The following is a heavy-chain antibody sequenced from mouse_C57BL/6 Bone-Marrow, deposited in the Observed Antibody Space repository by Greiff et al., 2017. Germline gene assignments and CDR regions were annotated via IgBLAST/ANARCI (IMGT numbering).Heavy chain of an antibody. Sequence: VQLQQSGAELVRPGASVTLSCKASGYTFTDYEMHWVKQTPVHGLEWIGAIDPETGGTAYNQKFKGKAILTADKSSSTAYMELRSLTSEDSAVYYCTRSHWDEDYWGRGTTLTVSS. CDR3: TRSHWDEDY. D-gene: IGHD4-1*01. J-gene: IGHJ2*01. CDR1: GYTFTDYE. V-gene: IGHV1-15*01. CDR2: IDPETGGT.